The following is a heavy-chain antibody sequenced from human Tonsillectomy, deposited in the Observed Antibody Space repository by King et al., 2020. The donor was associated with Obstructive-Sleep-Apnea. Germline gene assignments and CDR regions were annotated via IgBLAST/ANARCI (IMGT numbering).Heavy chain of an antibody. CDR2: ISSRGTPI. D-gene: IGHD2-21*02. V-gene: IGHV3-11*01. Sequence: QLVQSGGGLVKPGGSLRLYCAASGFTFSDHYMSWIRQAPGKGLDWVSYISSRGTPIYYAVSVKGRFTIYRDNAKNSLYLQMNSLRAEDTAVYYCARAPYCGGDCSYIWFDPWGQGTLVTVSS. CDR1: GFTFSDHY. CDR3: ARAPYCGGDCSYIWFDP. J-gene: IGHJ5*02.